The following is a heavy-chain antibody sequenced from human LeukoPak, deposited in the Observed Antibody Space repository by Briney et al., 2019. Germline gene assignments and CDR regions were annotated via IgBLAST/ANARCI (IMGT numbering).Heavy chain of an antibody. Sequence: ASVKLSCKASGYTFTGYYMHWVRQAPGQGLERMGWINPNSGGTNYAQKFQGRVTMTRDTSISTAYMELSRLRSDDTAVYYCARARKLLWFRELGPSWFDPWGQGTLVTVSS. CDR1: GYTFTGYY. V-gene: IGHV1-2*02. CDR2: INPNSGGT. CDR3: ARARKLLWFRELGPSWFDP. J-gene: IGHJ5*02. D-gene: IGHD3-10*01.